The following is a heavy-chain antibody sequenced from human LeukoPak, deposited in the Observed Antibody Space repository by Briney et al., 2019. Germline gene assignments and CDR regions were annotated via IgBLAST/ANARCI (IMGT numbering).Heavy chain of an antibody. CDR2: ISGDGTRT. J-gene: IGHJ4*02. Sequence: GGSLRLSCAASGFSFSSYAMTWARQAPVKGLEWVSAISGDGTRTYYADSVKGRFTISRDNSKNTLYLQMNSLRAEDTAVYYCATAVASSSGWYADYWGQGTLVTVSS. V-gene: IGHV3-23*01. CDR3: ATAVASSSGWYADY. D-gene: IGHD6-19*01. CDR1: GFSFSSYA.